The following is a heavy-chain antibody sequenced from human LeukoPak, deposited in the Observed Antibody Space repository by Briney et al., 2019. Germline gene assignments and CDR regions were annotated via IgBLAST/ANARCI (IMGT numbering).Heavy chain of an antibody. CDR1: GGSISSSNW. V-gene: IGHV4-4*02. CDR2: IYHSGST. J-gene: IGHJ4*02. CDR3: AVTPGGATGGSFDY. D-gene: IGHD1-26*01. Sequence: SGTLSLTCAVSGGSISSSNWWSWVRPPPGKGLEWIGEIYHSGSTNYNPSLKSRVTISVDKSKNQFSLKLSSVTAADTAVYYCAVTPGGATGGSFDYWGQGTLVTVSS.